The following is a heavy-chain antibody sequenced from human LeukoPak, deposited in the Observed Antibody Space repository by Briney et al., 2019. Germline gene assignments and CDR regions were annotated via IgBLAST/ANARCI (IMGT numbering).Heavy chain of an antibody. Sequence: PGGSLRLSCAASEFTFSAYWMHWVRQAPGKGLVWVSRIRGDGSMTNYADSVKGRFTISRDNAKNTLYLQMDSQRAEDTAVYYCARDRAWNYFDYWGQGTLVTVSS. CDR2: IRGDGSMT. D-gene: IGHD3-3*01. CDR3: ARDRAWNYFDY. J-gene: IGHJ4*02. V-gene: IGHV3-74*01. CDR1: EFTFSAYW.